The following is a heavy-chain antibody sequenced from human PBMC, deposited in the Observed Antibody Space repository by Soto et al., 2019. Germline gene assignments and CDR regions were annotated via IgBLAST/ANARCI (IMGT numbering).Heavy chain of an antibody. D-gene: IGHD2-15*01. Sequence: XXTLSLPCAVYGGSFSGYYWRWILQPPGKGLEWIGEINHSGSTNYNPSLKSRVTISVDTSKNQFSLKLSSVTAADTDVYYCARGRMRYCSGGSCYNWFDPWGQGTLVTV. CDR2: INHSGST. CDR3: ARGRMRYCSGGSCYNWFDP. V-gene: IGHV4-34*01. J-gene: IGHJ5*02. CDR1: GGSFSGYY.